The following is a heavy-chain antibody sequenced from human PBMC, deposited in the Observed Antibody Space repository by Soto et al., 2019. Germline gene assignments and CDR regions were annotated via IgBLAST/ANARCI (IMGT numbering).Heavy chain of an antibody. Sequence: SETLSLTSDFSGYTISTGGYTRAWIRQPPGEALEWIGHTYHSGNPYYNPSLKSRVPISVDTSKNQFSLKLSSVTAADTAVYYCAREVFGVDILDYWGQGTLVTVSS. D-gene: IGHD3-3*01. J-gene: IGHJ4*02. CDR2: TYHSGNP. CDR1: GYTISTGGYT. CDR3: AREVFGVDILDY. V-gene: IGHV4-30-2*05.